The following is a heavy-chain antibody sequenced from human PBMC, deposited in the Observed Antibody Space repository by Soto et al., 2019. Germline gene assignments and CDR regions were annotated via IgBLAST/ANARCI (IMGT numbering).Heavy chain of an antibody. CDR3: ARDGYTVTPNYYYGMDV. Sequence: QVQLQESGPGLVKPSETLSLTCTVSGGSISSYYWSWVRQPPGKGLGWIGYIYYSGSTNYNPSPKSRVTISVDTSKNQFSLKLSSVTAADTAVYYCARDGYTVTPNYYYGMDVWGQGTTVTVSS. V-gene: IGHV4-59*01. CDR1: GGSISSYY. D-gene: IGHD4-4*01. CDR2: IYYSGST. J-gene: IGHJ6*02.